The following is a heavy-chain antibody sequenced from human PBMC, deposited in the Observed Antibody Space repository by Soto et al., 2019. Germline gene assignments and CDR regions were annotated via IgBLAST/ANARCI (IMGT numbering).Heavy chain of an antibody. J-gene: IGHJ6*02. D-gene: IGHD2-8*02. CDR3: ARPTGYCTVTTCLYGLDV. Sequence: GGSLRLSCAASGFTFSTYWMRWVRQAPGKGLVWVSRINGGGYSTTYADFVKGRFTVSRDNAKNTLYLQMNSLRAEDTAVYYCARPTGYCTVTTCLYGLDVWGQGTTVTVSS. V-gene: IGHV3-74*03. CDR1: GFTFSTYW. CDR2: INGGGYST.